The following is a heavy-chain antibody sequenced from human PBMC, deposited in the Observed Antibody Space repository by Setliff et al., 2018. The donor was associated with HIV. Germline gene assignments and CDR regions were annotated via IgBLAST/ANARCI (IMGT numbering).Heavy chain of an antibody. J-gene: IGHJ6*03. CDR2: ISAYNGHT. Sequence: GASVKVSCKASGYTFTSYDINWVRRAPGQGLEWMGWISAYNGHTNYAQKLQGRVTMTTDTSTSTAYMELRTLRSDDTAVYYCATSSRIYYYSYMDVWGKGTTVTVSS. CDR3: ATSSRIYYYSYMDV. V-gene: IGHV1-18*01. CDR1: GYTFTSYD. D-gene: IGHD2-2*01.